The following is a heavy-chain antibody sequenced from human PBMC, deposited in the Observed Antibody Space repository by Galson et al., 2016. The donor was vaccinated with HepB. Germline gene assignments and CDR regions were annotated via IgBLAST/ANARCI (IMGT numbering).Heavy chain of an antibody. CDR1: GVNFNSVW. CDR3: ARIGIRSYWYFDL. CDR2: IKNKKNGAAT. Sequence: SLRLSCAASGVNFNSVWMNWVRQVPGKGLEWVGRIKNKKNGAATDYAAPVKGRFTISRDNSKNTLYLQMNSLRADDTAVYYCARIGIRSYWYFDLWGRGTLVTVSS. V-gene: IGHV3-15*07. D-gene: IGHD2/OR15-2a*01. J-gene: IGHJ2*01.